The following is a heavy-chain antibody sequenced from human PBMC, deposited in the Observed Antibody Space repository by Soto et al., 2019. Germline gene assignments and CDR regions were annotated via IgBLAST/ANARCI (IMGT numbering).Heavy chain of an antibody. D-gene: IGHD3-10*01. Sequence: SETLSLTCIVSDYSISSGYYWGWVRQSPGRGLEWIGSMFHSGSSYSNPSLKSRVTISVDTSKNQFSPKLTSVTAADTAVYYCARELHYYGSGLLDSWGQGTLVTVS. CDR2: MFHSGSS. J-gene: IGHJ4*02. CDR1: DYSISSGYY. CDR3: ARELHYYGSGLLDS. V-gene: IGHV4-38-2*02.